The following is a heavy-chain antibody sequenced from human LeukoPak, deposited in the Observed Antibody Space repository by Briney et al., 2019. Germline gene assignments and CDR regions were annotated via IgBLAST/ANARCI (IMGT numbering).Heavy chain of an antibody. J-gene: IGHJ3*02. CDR2: ISSSSTYI. V-gene: IGHV3-21*01. CDR3: AREAYNWNIDVFDI. Sequence: GGSLRLSCAASGFTFSTYSMNWVRQAPGKGLEWVSSISSSSTYIYYADSVKGRFTISRDNAKNSLFLQMNSLRAEDTAVYYCAREAYNWNIDVFDIWGQGTMVTVSS. CDR1: GFTFSTYS. D-gene: IGHD1/OR15-1a*01.